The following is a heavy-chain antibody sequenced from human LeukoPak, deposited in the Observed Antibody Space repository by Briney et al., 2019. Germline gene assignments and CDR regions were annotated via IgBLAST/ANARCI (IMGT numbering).Heavy chain of an antibody. J-gene: IGHJ4*02. Sequence: ASVKVSCKASGYTFTSYGISWVRQAPGQGLEWMGWISAYNGNTNYAQKLQGRVTMTTDTSTSTAYMELRSLRSDDTAVYYCARDKEGHTMIVAPFDYWGQGTLVTVSS. CDR1: GYTFTSYG. CDR2: ISAYNGNT. CDR3: ARDKEGHTMIVAPFDY. V-gene: IGHV1-18*01. D-gene: IGHD3-22*01.